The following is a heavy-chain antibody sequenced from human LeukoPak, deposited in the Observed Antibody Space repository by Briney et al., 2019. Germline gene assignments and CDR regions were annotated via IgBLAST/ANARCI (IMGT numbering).Heavy chain of an antibody. D-gene: IGHD3-10*01. CDR3: ARGSGSTYYYYGMDV. Sequence: ASVKVSCTASGYTFTSYYMHWVRQAPGQGLEWMGIINPSGGSTSYAQKFQGRVTMIRDTSTSTVYMELSSLRSEDTAVYYCARGSGSTYYYYGMDVWGQGTTVTVSS. CDR1: GYTFTSYY. J-gene: IGHJ6*02. CDR2: INPSGGST. V-gene: IGHV1-46*01.